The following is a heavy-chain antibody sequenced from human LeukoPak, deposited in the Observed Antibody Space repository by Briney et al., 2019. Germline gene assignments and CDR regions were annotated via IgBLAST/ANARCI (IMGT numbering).Heavy chain of an antibody. Sequence: PSETLSLTCTVSGGSISSSSYYWGWIRQPPGKGLEWIGSIYYSGSTYYNPSLKSRVTISVDTSKNQFSLKLSSVTAADTAVYYCARDRRYLDYWGQGTLVTVSS. CDR1: GGSISSSSYY. J-gene: IGHJ4*02. CDR2: IYYSGST. V-gene: IGHV4-39*07. CDR3: ARDRRYLDY.